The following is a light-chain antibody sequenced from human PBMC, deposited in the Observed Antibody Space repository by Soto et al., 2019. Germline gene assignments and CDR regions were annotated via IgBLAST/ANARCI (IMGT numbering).Light chain of an antibody. CDR1: QSLNSN. CDR3: QQYNNWSPVT. J-gene: IGKJ4*01. V-gene: IGKV3-15*01. CDR2: GAS. Sequence: EIVLTQSPATLSLSPGERATLSCRASQSLNSNLAWYQQKPGQAPRLLIYGASSRATGIPARFSGSGSGTEFSLTISSLQSDEFAVYYCQQYNNWSPVTFGGGTKVDIK.